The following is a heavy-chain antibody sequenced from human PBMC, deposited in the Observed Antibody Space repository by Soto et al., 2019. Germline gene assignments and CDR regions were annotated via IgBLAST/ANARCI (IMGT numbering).Heavy chain of an antibody. Sequence: GGSLRLSCTASGFTFSFYNMNWVRQAPGKGLEFVSYISSNSSTIYYADSVKGRFTISRDNAKNSLYLQMSSLTDEDTALYYCARDNRDFWSGSFDYWGQGTLVTVSS. CDR1: GFTFSFYN. J-gene: IGHJ4*02. CDR3: ARDNRDFWSGSFDY. CDR2: ISSNSSTI. V-gene: IGHV3-48*02. D-gene: IGHD3-3*01.